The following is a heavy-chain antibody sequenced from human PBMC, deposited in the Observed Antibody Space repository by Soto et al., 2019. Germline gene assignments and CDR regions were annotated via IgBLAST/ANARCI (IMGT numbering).Heavy chain of an antibody. Sequence: QLRLQESGPGLVKPSETLSLTCTVSGGSIGGSAYHWGWIRQPPGNGLEWIGSIHYSGRVYYNESLLGRVTILVDTSTNRFSLSLDSVTAADTAVYYCAITPGIKVAGPDYWGQGTLVTVSS. CDR1: GGSIGGSAYH. J-gene: IGHJ4*02. CDR3: AITPGIKVAGPDY. V-gene: IGHV4-39*02. D-gene: IGHD6-19*01. CDR2: IHYSGRV.